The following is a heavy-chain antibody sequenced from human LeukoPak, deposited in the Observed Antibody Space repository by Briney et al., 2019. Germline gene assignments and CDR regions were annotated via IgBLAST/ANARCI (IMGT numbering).Heavy chain of an antibody. CDR3: ARLFGGVTTFDY. CDR2: INQDGSGT. D-gene: IGHD4-17*01. J-gene: IGHJ4*02. V-gene: IGHV3-7*01. Sequence: GGSLRLSCGASGFSFSAYWMSWVRQGPGKGRDGGASINQDGSGTSYVDSVRGRFTISRDNDPNSLYLQMNSLRDEDTAVYYCARLFGGVTTFDYWGQGTLVTVSS. CDR1: GFSFSAYW.